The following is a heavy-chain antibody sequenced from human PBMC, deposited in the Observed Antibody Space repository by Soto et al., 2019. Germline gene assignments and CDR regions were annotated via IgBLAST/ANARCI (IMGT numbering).Heavy chain of an antibody. J-gene: IGHJ6*02. CDR3: ARDKSLSSWSDYYYYYGMDV. D-gene: IGHD6-13*01. CDR2: IWYDGSNK. Sequence: QVQLVESGGGVVQPGRSLRLSCAASGFTFSSYGMHWVRQAPGKGLEWVAVIWYDGSNKYYADSVKGRFTISRDNSKNTLYLQMNSLRAEDTAVYYCARDKSLSSWSDYYYYYGMDVWGQGTTVTVSS. CDR1: GFTFSSYG. V-gene: IGHV3-33*01.